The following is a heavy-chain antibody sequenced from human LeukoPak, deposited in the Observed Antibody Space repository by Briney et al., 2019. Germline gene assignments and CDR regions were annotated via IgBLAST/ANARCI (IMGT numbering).Heavy chain of an antibody. V-gene: IGHV1-8*01. J-gene: IGHJ4*02. CDR2: MNPNSGNT. Sequence: ASVKVSCKASGYTFTSYDINWVRQATGQGLEWMGWMNPNSGNTGYAQKFQGRVTMTRNTSISTAYMELSSLRSEDTAVYYCARGDDFWSGYPLDYWGQGTLVTVSS. D-gene: IGHD3-3*01. CDR1: GYTFTSYD. CDR3: ARGDDFWSGYPLDY.